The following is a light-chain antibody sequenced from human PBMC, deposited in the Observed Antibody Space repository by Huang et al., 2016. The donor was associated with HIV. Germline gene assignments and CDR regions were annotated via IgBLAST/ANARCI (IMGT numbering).Light chain of an antibody. CDR3: QQSYSSLLS. V-gene: IGKV1-39*01. Sequence: DIQMTQSPFSLSVSVGDRVIMTCRASQTITNYLNWYQQRPGKAPKLLSYAASSLQSGVPSRFSGSGSGTDFTLTISSLQPEDFATDYCQQSYSSLLSFGGGTKVAIK. CDR1: QTITNY. CDR2: AAS. J-gene: IGKJ4*01.